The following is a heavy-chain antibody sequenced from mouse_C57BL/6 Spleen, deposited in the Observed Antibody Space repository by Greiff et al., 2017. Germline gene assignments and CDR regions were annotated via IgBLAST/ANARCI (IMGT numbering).Heavy chain of an antibody. Sequence: GGGLVQPKGSLKLSCAASGFSFNTYAMNWVRQAPGKGLEWVARIRSKSNNYATYYADSVKDRFTISRDDSESMLYLQMNNLKTEDTAMYYCVRQYDYDGLPFAYWGQGTLVTVSA. D-gene: IGHD2-4*01. V-gene: IGHV10-1*01. CDR1: GFSFNTYA. CDR3: VRQYDYDGLPFAY. CDR2: IRSKSNNYAT. J-gene: IGHJ3*01.